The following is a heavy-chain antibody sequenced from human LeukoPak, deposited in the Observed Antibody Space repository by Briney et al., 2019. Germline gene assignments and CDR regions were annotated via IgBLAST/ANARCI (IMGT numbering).Heavy chain of an antibody. J-gene: IGHJ4*02. CDR3: AKGRRWQWSPFDY. Sequence: PGRSLRLSCAASGFTFSSYGMHWVRQAPGKGLEWVAVISYDGSNKYYADSVKGRFTISRDNSKNTLYLQMNSLRAEDTAVYYCAKGRRWQWSPFDYWGQGTLVTVSP. D-gene: IGHD5-24*01. CDR1: GFTFSSYG. CDR2: ISYDGSNK. V-gene: IGHV3-30*18.